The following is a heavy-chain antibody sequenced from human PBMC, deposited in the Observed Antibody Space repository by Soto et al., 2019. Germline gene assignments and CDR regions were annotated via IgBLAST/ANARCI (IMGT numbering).Heavy chain of an antibody. CDR3: ARGAVAANNYYYGMDV. CDR1: GGSIRGGGYY. V-gene: IGHV4-31*03. Sequence: SETLSLTCTVSGGSIRGGGYYWSWIRQHPGKGLEWIGYIYYSGSTYYNPSLKSRVTISVDTSKNQFSLKLSSVTAADTAVYYCARGAVAANNYYYGMDVWGQGTTVTVSS. J-gene: IGHJ6*02. CDR2: IYYSGST. D-gene: IGHD2-15*01.